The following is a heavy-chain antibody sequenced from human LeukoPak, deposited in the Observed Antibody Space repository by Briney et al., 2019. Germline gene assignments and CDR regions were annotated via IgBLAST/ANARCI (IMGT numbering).Heavy chain of an antibody. CDR1: GFTFSSYA. CDR3: AKDSPSSNPYCSSTSCYTGAFDI. CDR2: ISGSGGST. D-gene: IGHD2-2*02. Sequence: GGSLRLSCAASGFTFSSYAMSWARQAPGKGLEWVSAISGSGGSTYYADSVKGRFTISRDNSKNTLYLQMNSLRAEDTAVYYCAKDSPSSNPYCSSTSCYTGAFDIWGQGTMVTVSS. V-gene: IGHV3-23*01. J-gene: IGHJ3*02.